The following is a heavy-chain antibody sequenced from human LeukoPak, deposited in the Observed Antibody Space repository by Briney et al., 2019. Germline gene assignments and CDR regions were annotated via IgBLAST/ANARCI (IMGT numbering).Heavy chain of an antibody. Sequence: ASVKVSCKASGYTFTGYYMHWVRQAPGQGLEWMGRINPNSGGTNYAQKFQGRVTMTRDTSISTAYMELSRLRSDDTAVYYCARGYSSGWSPSYNDAFGIWGQGTMVTVSS. CDR2: INPNSGGT. V-gene: IGHV1-2*06. D-gene: IGHD6-19*01. J-gene: IGHJ3*02. CDR3: ARGYSSGWSPSYNDAFGI. CDR1: GYTFTGYY.